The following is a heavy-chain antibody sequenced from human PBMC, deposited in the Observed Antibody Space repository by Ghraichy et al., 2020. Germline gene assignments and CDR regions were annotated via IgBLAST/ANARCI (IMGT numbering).Heavy chain of an antibody. CDR3: ARDLSGYCSSTSCLHKGYYYYGMDV. CDR2: IYSGGST. V-gene: IGHV3-66*01. D-gene: IGHD2-2*01. CDR1: GFTVSSNY. J-gene: IGHJ6*02. Sequence: GGSLRLSCAASGFTVSSNYMSWVRQAPGKGLEWVSVIYSGGSTYYADSVKGRFTISRDNSKNTLYLQMNSLRAEDTAVYYCARDLSGYCSSTSCLHKGYYYYGMDVWGQGTTVTDSS.